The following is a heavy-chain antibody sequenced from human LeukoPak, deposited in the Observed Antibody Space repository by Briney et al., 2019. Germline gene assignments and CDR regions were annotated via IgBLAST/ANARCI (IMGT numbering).Heavy chain of an antibody. CDR1: GLTFSIHW. Sequence: GGSLRLSCAASGLTFSIHWMNWVRQAPGKGLECVANINQDGSDKYYVDSVKGRFTISRDNAKNTLSLQMNSLRAEDTAVYYCATGRSGYGYWGQGTLVTVSS. CDR3: ATGRSGYGY. V-gene: IGHV3-7*01. CDR2: INQDGSDK. D-gene: IGHD3-3*01. J-gene: IGHJ4*02.